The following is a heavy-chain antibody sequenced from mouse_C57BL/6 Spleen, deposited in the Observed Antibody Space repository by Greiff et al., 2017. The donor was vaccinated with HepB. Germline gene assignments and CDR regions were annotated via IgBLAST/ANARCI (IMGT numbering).Heavy chain of an antibody. Sequence: EVQLKESGGGLVKPGGSLKLSCAASGFTFSDYGMHWVRQAPEKGLEWVAYISSGSSTIYYADTVKGRFTISRDNAKNTLFLQMTSLRSEDTAMYYCARGWLLRSFDYWGQGTTLTVSS. D-gene: IGHD2-3*01. CDR1: GFTFSDYG. CDR2: ISSGSSTI. CDR3: ARGWLLRSFDY. J-gene: IGHJ2*01. V-gene: IGHV5-17*01.